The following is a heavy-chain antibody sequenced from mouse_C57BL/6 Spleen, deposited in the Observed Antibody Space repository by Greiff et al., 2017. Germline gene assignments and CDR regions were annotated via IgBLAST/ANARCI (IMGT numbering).Heavy chain of an antibody. D-gene: IGHD1-1*01. CDR1: GYTFTSYW. Sequence: VKLQQPGAELVKPGASVKVSCKASGYTFTSYWMHWVKQRPGQGLEWIGRIHPSDSDTNYNQKFKGKATLTVDKSSSTAYMQLSSLTSEDSAVYYCGITTVVENAMDYWGQGTSVTVSS. CDR2: IHPSDSDT. CDR3: GITTVVENAMDY. V-gene: IGHV1-74*01. J-gene: IGHJ4*01.